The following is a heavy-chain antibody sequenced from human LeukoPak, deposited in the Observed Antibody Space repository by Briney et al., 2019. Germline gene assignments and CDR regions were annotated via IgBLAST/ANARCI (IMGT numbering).Heavy chain of an antibody. V-gene: IGHV4-34*01. D-gene: IGHD2-2*01. Sequence: PSETLSLTCAVYGGSFSGYYWSWIRQPPGKGLAWIGEINHSASTNYNPSLKSRVTISVDTSKNQFSLKLSSVTAADTAVYYCARGVVVVPAAKSAAGHTAMAYYFDYWGQGTLVTVSS. CDR3: ARGVVVVPAAKSAAGHTAMAYYFDY. CDR2: INHSAST. CDR1: GGSFSGYY. J-gene: IGHJ4*02.